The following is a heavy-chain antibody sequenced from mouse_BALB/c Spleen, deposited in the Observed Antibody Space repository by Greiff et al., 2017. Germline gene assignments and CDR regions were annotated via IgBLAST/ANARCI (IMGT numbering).Heavy chain of an antibody. J-gene: IGHJ3*01. D-gene: IGHD1-2*01. CDR3: ARPNSLLRLSWFAY. Sequence: VKLQESGPELVKPGASVKMSCKASGYTFTDYVISWVKQRTGQGLEWIGEIYPGSGSTYYNEKFKGKATLTADKSSNTAYMQLSSLTSEDSAVYFCARPNSLLRLSWFAYWGQGTLVTVSA. CDR1: GYTFTDYV. CDR2: IYPGSGST. V-gene: IGHV1-77*01.